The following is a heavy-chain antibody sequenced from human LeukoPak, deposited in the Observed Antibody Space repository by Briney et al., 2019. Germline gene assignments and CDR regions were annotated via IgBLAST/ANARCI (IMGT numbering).Heavy chain of an antibody. J-gene: IGHJ6*02. CDR2: ISGSGGST. CDR3: ARDRTLLRYYYYGMDV. CDR1: GFTFASYA. D-gene: IGHD2-15*01. Sequence: QPGGSLRLSCAASGFTFASYAMSWVRQAPGKGLEWVSAISGSGGSTYYADSVKGRFTISRDNSKSTLYLQMNSLRAEDTAIYYCARDRTLLRYYYYGMDVWGQGTTVTVSS. V-gene: IGHV3-23*01.